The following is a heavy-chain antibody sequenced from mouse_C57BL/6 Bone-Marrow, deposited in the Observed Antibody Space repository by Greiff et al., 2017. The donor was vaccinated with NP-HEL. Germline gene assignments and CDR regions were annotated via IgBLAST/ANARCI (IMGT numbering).Heavy chain of an antibody. CDR2: ISSGGSYT. Sequence: EVKLVESGGDLVKPGGSLKLSCAASGFTFSSYGMSWVRQTPDKRLEWVATISSGGSYTYYPDSVKGRFTISRDNAKNTLYLQMSSLKSEDTAMYYCAREIYYYGSSYGYWGQGTTLTVSS. CDR1: GFTFSSYG. D-gene: IGHD1-1*01. V-gene: IGHV5-6*01. J-gene: IGHJ2*01. CDR3: AREIYYYGSSYGY.